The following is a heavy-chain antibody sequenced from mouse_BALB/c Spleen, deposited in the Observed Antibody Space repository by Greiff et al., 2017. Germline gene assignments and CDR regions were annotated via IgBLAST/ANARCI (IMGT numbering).Heavy chain of an antibody. V-gene: IGHV5-17*02. CDR3: ARYYGNAMDY. D-gene: IGHD1-1*01. J-gene: IGHJ4*01. CDR1: GFTFSSFG. Sequence: DVKLVESGGGLVQPGGSRKLSCAASGFTFSSFGMHWVRQAPEKGLEWVAYISSGSSTIYYADTVKGRFTISRDNPKNTLFLQMTSLRSEDTAMYDCARYYGNAMDYWGQGTSVTVSS. CDR2: ISSGSSTI.